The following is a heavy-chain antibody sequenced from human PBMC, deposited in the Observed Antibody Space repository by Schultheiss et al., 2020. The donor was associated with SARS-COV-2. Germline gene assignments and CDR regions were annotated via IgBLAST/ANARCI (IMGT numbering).Heavy chain of an antibody. D-gene: IGHD3-3*01. CDR3: ARTLSITIFGVVISQYMDV. V-gene: IGHV4-31*03. Sequence: SETLSLTCTVSGGSISSGGYYWSWIRQHPGKGLEWIGYIYYSGSTYYNPSLKSRVTISVDTSKNQFSLKLSSVTAADTAVYYCARTLSITIFGVVISQYMDVWGKGTTVTVSS. J-gene: IGHJ6*03. CDR1: GGSISSGGYY. CDR2: IYYSGST.